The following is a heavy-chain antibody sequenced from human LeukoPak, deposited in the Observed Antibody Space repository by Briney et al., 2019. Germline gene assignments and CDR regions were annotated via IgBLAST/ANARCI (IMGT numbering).Heavy chain of an antibody. CDR2: ISCSGGST. D-gene: IGHD6-13*01. CDR1: GFTFSSYA. J-gene: IGHJ4*02. V-gene: IGHV3-23*01. CDR3: AKEPSSSWPFDY. Sequence: GGXXRLSCAASGFTFSSYAMSWVRQAPGKGLEWVSAISCSGGSTYYAASVKGRFTISRDNSKNTLYLQMNSLRAEDTAVYYCAKEPSSSWPFDYWGQGTLVTVSS.